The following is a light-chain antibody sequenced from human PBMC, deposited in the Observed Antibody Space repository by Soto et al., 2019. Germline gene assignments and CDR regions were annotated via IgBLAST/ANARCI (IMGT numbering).Light chain of an antibody. CDR3: SSYTSSSTYV. V-gene: IGLV2-14*01. CDR2: DVS. CDR1: SSDVGGYNY. Sequence: QSVLTQPASVYGSPGQSITISCTGTSSDVGGYNYVSWYQQHPGKAPKLMIYDVSNRPSGVSNRFSGSKSGNTASLTISGLQAEDEADYYCSSYTSSSTYVFGTRTKVTVL. J-gene: IGLJ1*01.